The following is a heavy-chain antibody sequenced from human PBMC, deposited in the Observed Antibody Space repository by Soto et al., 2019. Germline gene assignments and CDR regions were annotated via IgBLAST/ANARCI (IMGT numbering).Heavy chain of an antibody. J-gene: IGHJ5*02. Sequence: EVQLLESGGGLVQPGGSLRLSCAASGFTFSSYAMSWVRQAPGKGLEWVSGISGSGGSTYYADSVKGRFTISRDKSKNTLYLPMNSMRAEDTAVYYCAKGAYIVVVVAATRFLNWFDTWGQGTLVTVSS. CDR2: ISGSGGST. CDR3: AKGAYIVVVVAATRFLNWFDT. D-gene: IGHD2-15*01. V-gene: IGHV3-23*01. CDR1: GFTFSSYA.